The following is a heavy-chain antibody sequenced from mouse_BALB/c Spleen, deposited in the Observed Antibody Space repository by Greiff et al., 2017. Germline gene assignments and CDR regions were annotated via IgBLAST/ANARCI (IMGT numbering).Heavy chain of an antibody. CDR1: GYSITSDYA. D-gene: IGHD1-1*02. V-gene: IGHV3-2*02. CDR3: AGLHQGGGLDY. J-gene: IGHJ4*01. CDR2: ISYSGST. Sequence: EVQLQQSGPGLVKPSQSLSLTCTVTGYSITSDYAWNWIRQFPGNKLEWMGYISYSGSTSYNPSLKSRISITRDTSKNQFFLQLNSVTTEDTATYYCAGLHQGGGLDYWGQGTSVTVSS.